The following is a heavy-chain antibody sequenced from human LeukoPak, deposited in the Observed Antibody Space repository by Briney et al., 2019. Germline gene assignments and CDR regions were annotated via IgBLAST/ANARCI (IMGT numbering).Heavy chain of an antibody. V-gene: IGHV3-7*01. CDR3: ARELATVTTNLPGY. CDR2: IKQDASER. Sequence: GGSLRLSCAASGFTFSSYWMTWVRQAPGKGLEWVANIKQDASERYYVDSVKGRFTISRDNAKNTLYLQMNSLRAEDTAVYYCARELATVTTNLPGYWGQGTLVTVSS. CDR1: GFTFSSYW. J-gene: IGHJ4*02. D-gene: IGHD4-17*01.